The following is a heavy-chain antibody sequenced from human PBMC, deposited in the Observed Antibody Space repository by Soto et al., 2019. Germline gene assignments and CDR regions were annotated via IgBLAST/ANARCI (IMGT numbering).Heavy chain of an antibody. CDR2: ISWNSGSI. Sequence: DVQLVESGGGLVQPGRSLRLSCAASGFTFDDYAMHWVRQAPGKGLEWVSGISWNSGSIGYADSVKGRFTISRDNAKNSLYLQMNSLRAEDTALYYCAKGTSGYDYSYFDYWGQGTLVTVSS. D-gene: IGHD5-12*01. V-gene: IGHV3-9*01. J-gene: IGHJ4*02. CDR3: AKGTSGYDYSYFDY. CDR1: GFTFDDYA.